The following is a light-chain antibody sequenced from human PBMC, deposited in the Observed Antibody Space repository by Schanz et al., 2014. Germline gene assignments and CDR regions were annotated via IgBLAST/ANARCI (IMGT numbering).Light chain of an antibody. J-gene: IGLJ2*01. CDR1: SSDVGGYNY. V-gene: IGLV2-14*01. Sequence: QSALTQPASVSGSPGQSITISCTGTSSDVGGYNYVSWYQQHPGKAPKLMIYDVSNRPSGVSNRFSGSKSGNTASLTISGLQPEDEGDYYCSSFTTSTTLVFGGGTKLTVL. CDR2: DVS. CDR3: SSFTTSTTLV.